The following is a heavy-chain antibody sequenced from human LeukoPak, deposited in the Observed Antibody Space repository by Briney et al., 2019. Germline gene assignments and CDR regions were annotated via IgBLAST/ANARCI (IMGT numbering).Heavy chain of an antibody. CDR3: ATYYYDSGGFHFHH. Sequence: PWGSLRLSCAASGFTFRSYGMHWVRQAPGKGLEYVSAISSNGGRTYYANSVKGRFTISRDNSRNTLYLQMGSLRAEDMAVYYCATYYYDSGGFHFHHWGQGTLVTVSS. D-gene: IGHD3-22*01. V-gene: IGHV3-64*01. J-gene: IGHJ1*01. CDR1: GFTFRSYG. CDR2: ISSNGGRT.